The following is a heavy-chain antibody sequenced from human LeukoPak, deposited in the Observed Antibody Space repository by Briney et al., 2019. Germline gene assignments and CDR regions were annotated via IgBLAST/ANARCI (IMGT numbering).Heavy chain of an antibody. J-gene: IGHJ4*02. CDR2: IDYSGNT. D-gene: IGHD6-19*01. V-gene: IGHV4-59*01. Sequence: PETLSLTCTVSGGSISSYYWSWIRQAPGKGLEWIANIDYSGNTIYNPALKSRVTMSVDTSKNQFSLNLTSVTAADTAVYYCAREGKLTGYFGGLGFNYWGQGILVTVSS. CDR1: GGSISSYY. CDR3: AREGKLTGYFGGLGFNY.